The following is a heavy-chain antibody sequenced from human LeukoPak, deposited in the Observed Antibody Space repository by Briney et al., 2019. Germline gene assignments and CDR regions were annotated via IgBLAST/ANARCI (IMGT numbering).Heavy chain of an antibody. V-gene: IGHV4-31*03. D-gene: IGHD5-18*01. CDR1: GGSISSGGYY. J-gene: IGHJ4*02. Sequence: PSETLSLTYTVSGGSISSGGYYWSWVRQHPGTGLEWIGYIYYSGSTYYNPSLKSRVTISVDTSKNQFSLKLSPVTAADTAVYYCARATTDTAMVIDYWGQGTLVTVSS. CDR2: IYYSGST. CDR3: ARATTDTAMVIDY.